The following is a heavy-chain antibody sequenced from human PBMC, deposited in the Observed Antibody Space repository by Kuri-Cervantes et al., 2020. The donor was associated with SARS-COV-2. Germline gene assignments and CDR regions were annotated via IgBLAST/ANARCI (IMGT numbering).Heavy chain of an antibody. CDR2: ISAYNGNT. J-gene: IGHJ6*02. V-gene: IGHV1-18*01. CDR1: GYTFTSYG. Sequence: ASVKVSCKASGYTFTSYGISWVRQAPGQGLEWMGWISAYNGNTNYAQKFQGRVTITRDTSASTAYMELSSLRSEDTAVYYCARENLPLGLSYYGMDVWGQGTTVTVSS. CDR3: ARENLPLGLSYYGMDV.